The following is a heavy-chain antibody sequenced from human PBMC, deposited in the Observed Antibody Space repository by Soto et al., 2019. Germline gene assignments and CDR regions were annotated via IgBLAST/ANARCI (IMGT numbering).Heavy chain of an antibody. Sequence: VSGPTLVNPTQTLTLTCTFSGFSLSTSGMCVSWIRQPPGKALEWLARIDWDDDKNYNPSLKTRLTISKDTSKNQVVLTMTNMDPVDTATYYCSFIPTGRCSSSSGSWGQGSLVTVSS. CDR2: IDWDDDK. CDR3: SFIPTGRCSSSSGS. D-gene: IGHD6-19*01. V-gene: IGHV2-70*11. J-gene: IGHJ5*02. CDR1: GFSLSTSGMC.